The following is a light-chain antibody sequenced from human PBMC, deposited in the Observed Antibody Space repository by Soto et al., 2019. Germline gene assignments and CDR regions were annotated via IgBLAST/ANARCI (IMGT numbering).Light chain of an antibody. J-gene: IGKJ5*01. CDR3: QQLNSYPPGT. V-gene: IGKV1-9*01. CDR2: AAS. CDR1: QGISSY. Sequence: DNQMTQSPSSLSASVGDRVTITCRASQGISSYLAWYQQKPGKAPKLLIYAASTLQSGVPSRFSGSGSGTDFTLTISSLQPEDFATYYCQQLNSYPPGTFGQGTRLEI.